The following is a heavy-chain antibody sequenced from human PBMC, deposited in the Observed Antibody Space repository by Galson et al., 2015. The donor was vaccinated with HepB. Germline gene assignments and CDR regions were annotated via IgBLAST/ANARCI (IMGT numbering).Heavy chain of an antibody. V-gene: IGHV3-23*01. CDR3: AKVVVGRTNDAFHT. J-gene: IGHJ3*02. D-gene: IGHD2-21*01. Sequence: SLRLSCAASGFTFSSYAMSWVRQAPGEGLEWVSVISGSGGGTYYADSVKGRFTISRDNSKNTLCLQMNSLRAEDTAVYYCAKVVVGRTNDAFHTWGQGTMVTVSS. CDR1: GFTFSSYA. CDR2: ISGSGGGT.